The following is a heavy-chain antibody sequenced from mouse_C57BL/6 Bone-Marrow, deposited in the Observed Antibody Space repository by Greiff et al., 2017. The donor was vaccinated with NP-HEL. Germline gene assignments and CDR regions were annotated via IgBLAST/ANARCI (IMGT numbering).Heavy chain of an antibody. D-gene: IGHD1-1*01. CDR3: AIYYYGSSLYWYFDV. V-gene: IGHV1-64*01. Sequence: VQLQQPGAELVKPGASVKLSCKASGYTFTSYWMHWVKQRPGQGLEWIGMIHPNSGSTNYNEKFKSKATLTVDKSSSTAYMQLSSLTSEDSAVYYCAIYYYGSSLYWYFDVWGTGTTVTVSS. CDR2: IHPNSGST. CDR1: GYTFTSYW. J-gene: IGHJ1*03.